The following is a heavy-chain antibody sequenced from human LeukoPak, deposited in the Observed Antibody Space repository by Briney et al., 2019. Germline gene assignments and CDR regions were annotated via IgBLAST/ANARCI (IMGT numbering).Heavy chain of an antibody. Sequence: QPSETLSLTCTVSGDSISSDSHYWGWIRQPPGKGLEWIGSIYYSGSTYYNPSLKSRVTISVDTSKNQFSLKLSSVTAADTAVYYCARRKDFYFYGVDVWGQGTTVTVSS. CDR1: GDSISSDSHY. CDR2: IYYSGST. CDR3: ARRKDFYFYGVDV. V-gene: IGHV4-39*01. J-gene: IGHJ6*02.